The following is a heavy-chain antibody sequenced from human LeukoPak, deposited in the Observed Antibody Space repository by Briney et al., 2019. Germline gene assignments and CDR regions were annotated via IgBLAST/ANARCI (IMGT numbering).Heavy chain of an antibody. D-gene: IGHD6-19*01. CDR2: ISSSSSYI. CDR3: ARDPRSGWYGTNGAFDI. V-gene: IGHV3-21*01. Sequence: WGSLRLSCAASGFTFSTYSMNWVRQAPGKGLEWFSSISSSSSYIYYADSVKGRFTISRDNAKNSLYLQMNSLRAEDTAVYYCARDPRSGWYGTNGAFDIWGQGTMVTVSS. J-gene: IGHJ3*02. CDR1: GFTFSTYS.